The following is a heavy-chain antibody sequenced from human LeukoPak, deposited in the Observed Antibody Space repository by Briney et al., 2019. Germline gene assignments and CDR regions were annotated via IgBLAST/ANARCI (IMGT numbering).Heavy chain of an antibody. V-gene: IGHV1-8*01. Sequence: ASVKVSCKASGYTFTSYDINWVRQATGQGLGWMGWMNPNSGNTGYAQKFQGRVTMTRNTSISTAYMELSSLRSEDTAVYYCARGLYIAAAPFFDPWGQGTLVTVSS. CDR3: ARGLYIAAAPFFDP. CDR2: MNPNSGNT. CDR1: GYTFTSYD. D-gene: IGHD6-25*01. J-gene: IGHJ5*02.